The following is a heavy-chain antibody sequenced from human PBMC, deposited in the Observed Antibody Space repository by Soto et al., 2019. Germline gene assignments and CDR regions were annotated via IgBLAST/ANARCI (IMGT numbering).Heavy chain of an antibody. J-gene: IGHJ6*02. CDR2: ISSSSSTI. CDR3: ARVSPGWYSYGSANYYYGLDV. Sequence: GGSLRLSCAASGINLGFYSFNWVRQAPGKGLEWVSYISSSSSTIYYADSVKGRFTISRDNAKNSLYLQMNSLRAEDTAVYYCARVSPGWYSYGSANYYYGLDVWGQVTTVTVSS. D-gene: IGHD5-18*01. CDR1: GINLGFYS. V-gene: IGHV3-48*04.